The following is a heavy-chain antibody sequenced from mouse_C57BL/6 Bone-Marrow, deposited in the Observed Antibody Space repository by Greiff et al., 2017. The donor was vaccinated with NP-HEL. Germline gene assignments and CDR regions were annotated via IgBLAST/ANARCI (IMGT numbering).Heavy chain of an antibody. J-gene: IGHJ3*01. Sequence: QVQLQQPGAELVRPGSSVKLSCKASGYSFTSYWMDWVKQRPGQGLELIGNIYPSDSETHYNQKFKDMATLTVDKSSSTDNMRLKGQTSEISAVYSCSRRERSDYYWFAYWGQGTLVTVSA. CDR3: SRRERSDYYWFAY. D-gene: IGHD1-1*01. CDR2: IYPSDSET. CDR1: GYSFTSYW. V-gene: IGHV1-61*01.